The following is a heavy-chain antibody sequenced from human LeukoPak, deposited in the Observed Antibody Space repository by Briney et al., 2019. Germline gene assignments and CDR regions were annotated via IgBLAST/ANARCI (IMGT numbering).Heavy chain of an antibody. CDR2: IKQDGSEK. CDR3: ARDFIVVVPAARGDAFDI. CDR1: GYSFTSYW. J-gene: IGHJ3*02. D-gene: IGHD2-2*01. Sequence: GESLKISCQGSGYSFTSYWIGWVRQMPGKGLEWVANIKQDGSEKYYVDSVKGRFTISRDNAKNSLYLQMNSLRAEDTAAYYCARDFIVVVPAARGDAFDIWGQGTMVTVSS. V-gene: IGHV3-7*01.